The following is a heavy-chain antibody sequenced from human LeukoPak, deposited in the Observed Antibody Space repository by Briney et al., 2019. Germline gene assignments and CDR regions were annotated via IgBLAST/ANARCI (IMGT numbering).Heavy chain of an antibody. J-gene: IGHJ4*02. V-gene: IGHV3-21*01. CDR1: GFTFSSYS. D-gene: IGHD3-9*01. CDR2: ISSSSSYI. Sequence: GGSLRLSCAASGFTFSSYSMNWVRQAPGKGLEWVSSISSSSSYIYYADSVKGRFTISRDNAKNSLYLQMNSLRAEDTAVYYCASNYDILTGYYFGYWGQGTLVTVSS. CDR3: ASNYDILTGYYFGY.